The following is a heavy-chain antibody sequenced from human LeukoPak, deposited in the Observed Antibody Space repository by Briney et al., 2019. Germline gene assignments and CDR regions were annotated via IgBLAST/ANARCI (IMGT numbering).Heavy chain of an antibody. CDR1: GFTFSGHT. CDR3: AKVVLYSLEPNYFDY. V-gene: IGHV3-23*01. D-gene: IGHD2-15*01. CDR2: ISGSGGST. J-gene: IGHJ4*02. Sequence: GGSLRLSCAASGFTFSGHTMNWVRQTPGKGLEWVSAISGSGGSTYYADSVKGRFTISRDNSKNTLYLQMNSLRAEDTAVYYCAKVVLYSLEPNYFDYWGQGTLVTVSP.